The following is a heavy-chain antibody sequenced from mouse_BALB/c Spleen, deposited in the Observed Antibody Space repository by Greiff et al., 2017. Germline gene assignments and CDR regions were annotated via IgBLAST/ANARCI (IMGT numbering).Heavy chain of an antibody. V-gene: IGHV3-8*02. Sequence: EVKLQESGPSLVKPSQTLSLTCSVTGDSITSGYWNWIRKFPGNKLEYMGYISYSGSTYYNPSLKSRISITRDTSKNQYYLQLNSVTTEDTATYYCARGAVVATDAMDYWGQGTSVTVSS. D-gene: IGHD1-1*01. CDR3: ARGAVVATDAMDY. CDR1: GDSITSGY. J-gene: IGHJ4*01. CDR2: ISYSGST.